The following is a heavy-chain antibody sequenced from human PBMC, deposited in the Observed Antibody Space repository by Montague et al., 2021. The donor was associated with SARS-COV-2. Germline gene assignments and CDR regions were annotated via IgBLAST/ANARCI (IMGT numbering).Heavy chain of an antibody. V-gene: IGHV4-34*01. CDR2: IHHDGST. D-gene: IGHD2-21*01. Sequence: SETLSLTCAVHGGSFSTYSWNWIRQPPGKGLEWIGEIHHDGSTNYNPSLKSRVTISADTSKNQFSLKLTSVAAADTAVYYCARLGDGVIPSHIRGGGPYYSYYYMDVWGKGTTVTVSS. CDR1: GGSFSTYS. CDR3: ARLGDGVIPSHIRGGGPYYSYYYMDV. J-gene: IGHJ6*03.